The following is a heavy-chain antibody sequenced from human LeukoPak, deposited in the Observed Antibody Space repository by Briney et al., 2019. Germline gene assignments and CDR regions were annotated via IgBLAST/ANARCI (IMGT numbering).Heavy chain of an antibody. V-gene: IGHV3-48*03. CDR1: GFTFSSYE. CDR3: ASGMYYYDSSGYFDY. CDR2: ISSSGGTI. Sequence: GGSLRLSCAASGFTFSSYEMNWVRQAPGKGVEWVSYISSSGGTIYYADSVKGRFTISRDNAKNSLYLQMNSLRAEDTAVYYCASGMYYYDSSGYFDYWGQGTLVTVSS. J-gene: IGHJ4*02. D-gene: IGHD3-22*01.